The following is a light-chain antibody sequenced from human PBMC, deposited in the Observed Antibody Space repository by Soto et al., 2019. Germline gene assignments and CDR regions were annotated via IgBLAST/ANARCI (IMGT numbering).Light chain of an antibody. CDR2: GAS. J-gene: IGKJ4*01. CDR3: QQYSSWVT. Sequence: EIVMTQSPVTLSLSPGDTATLSCRASQTITSNLAWYQQKPGQPPRLLIYGASTKATGIPARFSGSGSGTEFILIITKLQSEDFAVYYCQQYSSWVTFGGGTQLEI. CDR1: QTITSN. V-gene: IGKV3-15*01.